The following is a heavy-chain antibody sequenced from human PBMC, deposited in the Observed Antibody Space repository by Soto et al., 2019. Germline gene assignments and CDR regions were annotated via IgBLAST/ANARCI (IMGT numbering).Heavy chain of an antibody. CDR1: GYTFTSYY. V-gene: IGHV1-46*01. CDR3: ASVESSSMVTYRGDY. CDR2: INPSGGST. D-gene: IGHD5-18*01. J-gene: IGHJ4*02. Sequence: ASVKVSCKASGYTFTSYYMHWVRQAPGQGLEWMGIINPSGGSTSYAQKFQGRVTMTRDTSTSTVYMELSSLRSEDTAVYYCASVESSSMVTYRGDYWGQGTMVNVSS.